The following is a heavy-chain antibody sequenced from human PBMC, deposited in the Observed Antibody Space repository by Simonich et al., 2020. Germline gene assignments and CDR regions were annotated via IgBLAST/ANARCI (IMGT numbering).Heavy chain of an antibody. D-gene: IGHD1-26*01. CDR1: GFTFSSYA. V-gene: IGHV3-23*01. Sequence: EVQLLESGGGLVQPGGSLRLFCAASGFTFSSYAMRWVRQAPGKGLEWVSAIRGSGGCTYNAHSVKSRFTISRDNSKNTLYLQMNILRAEDTAVYYCAKDSSLVGATDWFDPWGQGTLVTVSS. CDR2: IRGSGGCT. J-gene: IGHJ5*02. CDR3: AKDSSLVGATDWFDP.